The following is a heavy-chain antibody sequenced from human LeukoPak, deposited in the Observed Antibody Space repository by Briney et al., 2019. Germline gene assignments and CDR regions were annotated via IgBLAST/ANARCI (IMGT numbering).Heavy chain of an antibody. CDR2: MNPNSGNT. Sequence: ASVKVSCKASGGTFSSCTINWVRQATGQGLEWMGWMNPNSGNTGYAQKFQGRVTMTRNTSISTAYMELSSLRSEDTAVYYCARAIYDSSGYYRYYFDYWGQGTLVTVSS. D-gene: IGHD3-22*01. CDR3: ARAIYDSSGYYRYYFDY. J-gene: IGHJ4*02. CDR1: GGTFSSCT. V-gene: IGHV1-8*02.